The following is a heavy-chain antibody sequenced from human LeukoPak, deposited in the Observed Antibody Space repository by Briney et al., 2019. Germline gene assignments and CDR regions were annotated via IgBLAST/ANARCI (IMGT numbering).Heavy chain of an antibody. CDR3: ARSRRYSYGPPGY. CDR1: NGSISDYY. D-gene: IGHD5-18*01. Sequence: SETLSLTCSVSNGSISDYYWTWIRQPPGKGLEWVGWIYYTGVTNYNPSLKSRVTMSVDKSKKQFSLKLSSVTAADTAVYYCARSRRYSYGPPGYWGQGTLVTVSS. CDR2: IYYTGVT. J-gene: IGHJ4*02. V-gene: IGHV4-59*08.